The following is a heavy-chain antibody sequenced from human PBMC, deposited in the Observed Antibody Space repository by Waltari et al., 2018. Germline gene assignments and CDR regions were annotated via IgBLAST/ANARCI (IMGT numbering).Heavy chain of an antibody. CDR3: ARDRRKYSSSSPVDY. V-gene: IGHV3-33*01. D-gene: IGHD6-6*01. J-gene: IGHJ4*02. CDR1: GSTFSSYG. CDR2: IWYDGSNK. Sequence: QVQLVESGGGVVQPGRSLRLSCAASGSTFSSYGMHWVRQAPGKGLEWVAVIWYDGSNKYYADSVKGRFTISRDNSKNTLYLQMNSLRAEDTAVYYCARDRRKYSSSSPVDYWGQGTLVTVSS.